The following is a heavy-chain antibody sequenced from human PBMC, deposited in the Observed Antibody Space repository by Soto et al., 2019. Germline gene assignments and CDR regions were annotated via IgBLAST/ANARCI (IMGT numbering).Heavy chain of an antibody. CDR2: ISHDGQNI. D-gene: IGHD3-3*01. CDR1: GFAFSNQG. V-gene: IGHV3-30*18. J-gene: IGHJ5*02. CDR3: AKVESDKPETFYS. Sequence: QEQLVESGGGVVQPGRSLRLSCAASGFAFSNQGMHWVRRAPGKGLEWVALISHDGQNIYYADSVKGRFAVSRDNSKNILVLQLSSLRLNDTAGYYGAKVESDKPETFYSWRLGTMVTVSS.